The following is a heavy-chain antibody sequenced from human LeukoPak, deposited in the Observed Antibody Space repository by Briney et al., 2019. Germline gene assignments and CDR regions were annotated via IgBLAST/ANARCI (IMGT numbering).Heavy chain of an antibody. D-gene: IGHD3-10*01. Sequence: PGGSLRLSCAASGFTFSDYYMSWIRQAPGKGLEWVSYISSSGSTIYYADSVKGRFTISRDNAKNSLYLQMNSLRAEDTAVYYCAKALLNYYGSGSYYNGDYFDYWGQGTLVTVSS. V-gene: IGHV3-11*01. CDR1: GFTFSDYY. J-gene: IGHJ4*02. CDR2: ISSSGSTI. CDR3: AKALLNYYGSGSYYNGDYFDY.